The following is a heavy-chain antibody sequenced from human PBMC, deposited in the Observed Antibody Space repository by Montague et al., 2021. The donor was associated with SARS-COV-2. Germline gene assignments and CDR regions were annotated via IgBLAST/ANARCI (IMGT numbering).Heavy chain of an antibody. CDR2: IYFTGKT. CDR1: SDSISRSHYF. D-gene: IGHD7-27*01. V-gene: IGHV4-39*02. Sequence: SETLSLTCSVSSDSISRSHYFWAWIRQPPGMGLEWIGSIYFTGKTYYHPSLKSRVTISIDTSKNHFSLRLSSVTAADSAVFYCASWGLNSAFDIWGLGTMVTTSS. CDR3: ASWGLNSAFDI. J-gene: IGHJ3*02.